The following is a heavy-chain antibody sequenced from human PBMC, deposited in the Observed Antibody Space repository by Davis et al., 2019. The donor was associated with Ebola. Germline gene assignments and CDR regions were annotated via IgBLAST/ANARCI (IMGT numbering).Heavy chain of an antibody. Sequence: PSATLSLTSAVTGASTNSNNWWTWFRQSPEKGLEWLGQIRPGGNTNYNPSLQSRVTMSLDTSNNAFSLDVASVTAADTAVYYCARGYGAAWGQGTLVIVSS. CDR3: ARGYGAA. CDR2: IRPGGNT. D-gene: IGHD5-18*01. CDR1: GASTNSNNW. V-gene: IGHV4-4*02. J-gene: IGHJ4*02.